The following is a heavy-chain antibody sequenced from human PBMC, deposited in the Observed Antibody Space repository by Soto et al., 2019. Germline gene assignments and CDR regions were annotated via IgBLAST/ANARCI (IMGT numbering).Heavy chain of an antibody. CDR2: IHSSGNT. J-gene: IGHJ4*02. D-gene: IGHD6-19*01. V-gene: IGHV4-4*07. Sequence: SETLSLTCSVSGGSISDYYWSWIRQPAGKGLEWIGRIHSSGNTNYNPSLQSRVSMSVDTSKNQFSLRLSSVTAADTAVYFCARGSVFSRAWLDYWGQGTLVTVSS. CDR3: ARGSVFSRAWLDY. CDR1: GGSISDYY.